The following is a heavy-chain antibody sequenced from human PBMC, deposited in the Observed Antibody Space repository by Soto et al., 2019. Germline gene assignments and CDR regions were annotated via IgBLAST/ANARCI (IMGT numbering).Heavy chain of an antibody. J-gene: IGHJ5*02. Sequence: EVQLVETGGGLIQPGGSLRLSCAASGFTVSSNYMSWVRQAPGKGLEWVSVIYSGGSTYYADSVKGRFTISRDNSKNTLYLQMNSLRAEDTAVYYCARDPCSSTSCYGWFDPWGQGTLVTVSS. CDR1: GFTVSSNY. CDR2: IYSGGST. V-gene: IGHV3-53*02. D-gene: IGHD2-2*01. CDR3: ARDPCSSTSCYGWFDP.